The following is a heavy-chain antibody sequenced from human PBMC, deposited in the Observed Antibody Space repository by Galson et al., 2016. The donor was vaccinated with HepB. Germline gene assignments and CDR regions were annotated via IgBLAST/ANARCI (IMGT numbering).Heavy chain of an antibody. Sequence: SETLSLTCTVSDGSISSSSYYWGCIRQPPGKGLEWIGSIYYSGSTYYNPSLKSRVTISVDTSKNQFSLKLSSVTAADTAVYYCAGHLRGGYGMDVWGQGTTVTVSS. CDR3: AGHLRGGYGMDV. J-gene: IGHJ6*02. CDR2: IYYSGST. D-gene: IGHD3-10*01. CDR1: DGSISSSSYY. V-gene: IGHV4-39*01.